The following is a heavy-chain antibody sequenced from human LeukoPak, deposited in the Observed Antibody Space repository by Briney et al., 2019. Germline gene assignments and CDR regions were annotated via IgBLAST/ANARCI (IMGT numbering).Heavy chain of an antibody. CDR1: GYSFTSYW. J-gene: IGHJ4*02. CDR3: ASGGDYGDYGEYYFDY. V-gene: IGHV5-51*01. CDR2: IYPGDSDT. Sequence: GETLKISCKGSGYSFTSYWIGWVRQMPGKGLEWMGIIYPGDSDTRYSPSFQGQVTISADKSISTAYLQWSSLKASDTAMYYCASGGDYGDYGEYYFDYWGQGTLVTVSS. D-gene: IGHD4-17*01.